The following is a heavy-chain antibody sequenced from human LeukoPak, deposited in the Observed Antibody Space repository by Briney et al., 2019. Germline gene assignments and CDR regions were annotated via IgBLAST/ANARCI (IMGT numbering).Heavy chain of an antibody. J-gene: IGHJ5*02. CDR3: ARESDIVVVPAAQTP. CDR1: GGSFSGYY. CDR2: IYYSGST. Sequence: SETLSLTCAVYGGSFSGYYWSWIRQPPGKGLEWIGYIYYSGSTYYNPSLKSRVTISVDTSKNQFSLKLSSVTAADTAVYYCARESDIVVVPAAQTPWGQGTLVTVSS. D-gene: IGHD2-2*01. V-gene: IGHV4-30-4*08.